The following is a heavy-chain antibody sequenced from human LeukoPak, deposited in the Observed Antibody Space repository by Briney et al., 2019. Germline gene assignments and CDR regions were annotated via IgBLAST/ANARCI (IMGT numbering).Heavy chain of an antibody. CDR1: GGSISSYY. Sequence: SATLSLTCTVPGGSISSYYWSWIRQPPGKGLEWVGYISYSGSTNYNHSFKSRVTISVDTSKNQFSLKLSSVTAADTAVYYCAREGMNYYHGVDVWDKGPQVSVSS. CDR3: AREGMNYYHGVDV. D-gene: IGHD6-13*01. J-gene: IGHJ6*04. V-gene: IGHV4-59*01. CDR2: ISYSGST.